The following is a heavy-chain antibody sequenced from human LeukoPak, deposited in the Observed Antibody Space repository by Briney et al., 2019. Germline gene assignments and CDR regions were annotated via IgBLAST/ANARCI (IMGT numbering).Heavy chain of an antibody. D-gene: IGHD3-9*01. Sequence: PSQTLSLTCTVSGGSISSGSYYWSWIRQPAGKGLEWIGRIYTSGSTNYNPSLKSRVTMSVDTSKNQFSLKLSSVTAADTAVYYCARSPYDILTGYYDAFDIWGQGTMVTVSS. J-gene: IGHJ3*02. CDR2: IYTSGST. V-gene: IGHV4-61*02. CDR1: GGSISSGSYY. CDR3: ARSPYDILTGYYDAFDI.